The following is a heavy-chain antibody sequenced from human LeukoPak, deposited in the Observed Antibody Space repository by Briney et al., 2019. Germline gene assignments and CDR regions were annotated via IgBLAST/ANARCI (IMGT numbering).Heavy chain of an antibody. CDR2: LWYDGSNK. V-gene: IGHV3-33*01. CDR3: ARDLGYFDY. J-gene: IGHJ4*02. CDR1: GFXFSSYG. Sequence: GGSLRLSCAASGFXFSSYGMHWVRQAPGKGLEWVTILWYDGSNKYYADSVKGRFTISRDNSKNTLYLQMNTLRAEDTAVYYCARDLGYFDYWGQGTLVTVSS.